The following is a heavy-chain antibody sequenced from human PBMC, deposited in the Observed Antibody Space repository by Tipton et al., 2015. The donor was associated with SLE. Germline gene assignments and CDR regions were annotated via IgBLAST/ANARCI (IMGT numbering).Heavy chain of an antibody. CDR3: VRLSNLMNSWIDP. CDR2: VNHRGSA. V-gene: IGHV4-34*01. D-gene: IGHD1/OR15-1a*01. J-gene: IGHJ5*02. Sequence: TLSLTCAVYGGSFSSYYWRWFRQPPGRGLEWIGEVNHRGSASYNPSLKSRVTISVDTSKNQFSLRLHSVTAADTAVYYCVRLSNLMNSWIDPWGQGNLVTVSS. CDR1: GGSFSSYY.